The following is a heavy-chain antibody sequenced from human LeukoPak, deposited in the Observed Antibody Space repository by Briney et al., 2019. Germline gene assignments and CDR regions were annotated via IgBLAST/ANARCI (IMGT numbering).Heavy chain of an antibody. CDR3: TRGAVNDYGDGQFFQY. Sequence: GRSLRLSCAASGFRFSDYAISWVRPTPEKGLEWVGFIRGRAHGGRTEYAASVKGRFSISRDDYTSIAYLQMNSLEMEDTAVYYCTRGAVNDYGDGQFFQYWGQGTLVTVSS. CDR2: IRGRAHGGRT. V-gene: IGHV3-49*04. CDR1: GFRFSDYA. D-gene: IGHD4-17*01. J-gene: IGHJ1*01.